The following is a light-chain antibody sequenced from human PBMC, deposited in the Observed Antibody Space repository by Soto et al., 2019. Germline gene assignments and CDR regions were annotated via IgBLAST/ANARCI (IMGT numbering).Light chain of an antibody. CDR2: WAS. V-gene: IGKV4-1*01. CDR3: QQYYSIPYT. Sequence: DIVMTQSPDSLAVSLGERATINCKSSQTVLSSSNNRKNLAWYQQKPGQPPKLLIYWASTRQSGVPDRFSGSGSGTDFTLTISSLQAEDVAVYYCQQYYSIPYTFGQGTKLEIK. J-gene: IGKJ2*01. CDR1: QTVLSSSNNRKN.